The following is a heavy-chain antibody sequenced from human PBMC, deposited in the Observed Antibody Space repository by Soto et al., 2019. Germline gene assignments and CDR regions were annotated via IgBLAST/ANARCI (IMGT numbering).Heavy chain of an antibody. CDR2: INPSGGST. Sequence: GPSVKVSCKASGYTFTSYYMHWVRQAPGQGLEWMGIINPSGGSTSYAQKFQGRVTMTRDTSTSTVYMELSSLRSEDTAVYYCARGVERITMIVVVIASPLDAFDIWGQGTMVTVSS. V-gene: IGHV1-46*01. CDR3: ARGVERITMIVVVIASPLDAFDI. D-gene: IGHD3-22*01. CDR1: GYTFTSYY. J-gene: IGHJ3*02.